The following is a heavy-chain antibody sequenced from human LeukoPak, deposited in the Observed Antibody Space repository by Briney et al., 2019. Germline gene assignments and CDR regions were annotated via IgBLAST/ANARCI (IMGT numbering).Heavy chain of an antibody. V-gene: IGHV4-39*07. D-gene: IGHD3-10*01. J-gene: IGHJ4*02. CDR3: ARATCQFGETFDY. Sequence: SETLSLTCTVSGGSISSSSYYWGWIRQPPGKGLEWIGSLYYTGNTYYNPSLKSRVTISVDTSKNQFSLKLSSVTAADTAVYYCARATCQFGETFDYWGQGTLVTVSS. CDR1: GGSISSSSYY. CDR2: LYYTGNT.